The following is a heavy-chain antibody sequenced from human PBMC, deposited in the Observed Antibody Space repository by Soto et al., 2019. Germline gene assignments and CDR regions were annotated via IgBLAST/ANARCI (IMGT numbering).Heavy chain of an antibody. Sequence: SETLSLTCTVSGDSMTRHYWSWIRQFPGKGLECIGYVYYTGITNSNPSLKSRVTISMDTSKNQFSLRMNSMTAADTAVYYCARTARLLDPWAQGTLVTVS. J-gene: IGHJ5*02. CDR3: ARTARLLDP. D-gene: IGHD6-6*01. CDR1: GDSMTRHY. V-gene: IGHV4-59*11. CDR2: VYYTGIT.